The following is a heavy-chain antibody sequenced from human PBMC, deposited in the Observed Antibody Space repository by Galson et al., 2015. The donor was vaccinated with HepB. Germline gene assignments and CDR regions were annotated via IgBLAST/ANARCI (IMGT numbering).Heavy chain of an antibody. CDR2: FDPEDGET. CDR3: ATDSYNWNDRTLGFDP. J-gene: IGHJ5*02. CDR1: GYTLTELS. V-gene: IGHV1-24*01. Sequence: SVKVSCKVSGYTLTELSMHWVRQAPGKGLEWMGGFDPEDGETIYAQKFQGRVTMTEDTSTDTAYMELSSLRSEDTAVYYCATDSYNWNDRTLGFDPWGQGTLVTVSS. D-gene: IGHD1-1*01.